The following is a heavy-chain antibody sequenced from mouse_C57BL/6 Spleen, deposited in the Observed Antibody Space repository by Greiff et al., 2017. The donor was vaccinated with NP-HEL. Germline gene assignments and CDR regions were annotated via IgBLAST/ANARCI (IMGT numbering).Heavy chain of an antibody. CDR1: GYTFTSYW. J-gene: IGHJ3*01. Sequence: QVQLQQPGAELVKPGASVKMSCKASGYTFTSYWITWVKQRPGQGLEWIRDIYPGSGSTNYNEKFKSKATLTVDTSSSTAYMQLSSLTSEDSAVYYCARRDSSGYVFAYWGQGTLVTVSA. CDR3: ARRDSSGYVFAY. CDR2: IYPGSGST. D-gene: IGHD3-2*02. V-gene: IGHV1-55*01.